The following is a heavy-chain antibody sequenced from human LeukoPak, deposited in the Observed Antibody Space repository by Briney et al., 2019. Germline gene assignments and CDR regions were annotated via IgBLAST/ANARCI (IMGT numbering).Heavy chain of an antibody. J-gene: IGHJ4*02. D-gene: IGHD6-13*01. V-gene: IGHV4-30-2*01. CDR2: IYHSGST. CDR3: ARAGAAAALGRFDN. CDR1: GGSISSGGYY. Sequence: PSQTLSLTCTVSGGSISSGGYYWSWIRQPPGKGLEWIGYIYHSGSTYYNPSLKSRVTISVDTSKNQFSLKLSSVTAADTAVYYCARAGAAAALGRFDNWGQGILVTVSS.